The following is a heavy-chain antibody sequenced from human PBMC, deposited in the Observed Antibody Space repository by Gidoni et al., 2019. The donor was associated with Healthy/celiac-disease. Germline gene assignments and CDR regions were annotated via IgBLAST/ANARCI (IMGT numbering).Heavy chain of an antibody. CDR2: INHSGST. D-gene: IGHD1-20*01. CDR1: GGSFSGYY. J-gene: IGHJ4*02. V-gene: IGHV4-34*01. CDR3: ARKGITGTTTWFDY. Sequence: QVQLQQWGAGLLKPSETLSLTCAVYGGSFSGYYWSWIRQPPGKGLEWIGEINHSGSTNYNPSLKSRVTISVDTSKNQFSLKLSSVTAADTAVYYCARKGITGTTTWFDYWGQGTLVTVSS.